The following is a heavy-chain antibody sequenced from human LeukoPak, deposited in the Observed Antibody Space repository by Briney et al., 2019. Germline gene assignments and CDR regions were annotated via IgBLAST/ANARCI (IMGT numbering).Heavy chain of an antibody. CDR3: ARIHRFPGINYFDY. V-gene: IGHV2-70*11. CDR2: IDWDDDK. J-gene: IGHJ4*02. CDR1: GFSLSTSGMC. D-gene: IGHD1-14*01. Sequence: SGPTLVYPTQTLTLTCTFSGFSLSTSGMCVSWIRQPPGKALEWLARIDWDDDKYYTTSLKTRLTISKDTSKNQVVLTMTNVDPVDTATYYCARIHRFPGINYFDYWGQGTLVTVSS.